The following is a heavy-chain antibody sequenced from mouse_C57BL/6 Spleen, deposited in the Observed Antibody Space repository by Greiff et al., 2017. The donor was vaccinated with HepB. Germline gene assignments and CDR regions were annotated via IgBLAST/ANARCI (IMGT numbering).Heavy chain of an antibody. V-gene: IGHV1-82*01. D-gene: IGHD2-5*01. J-gene: IGHJ3*01. CDR2: IYPGDGDT. CDR3: ARSDYSKVFAY. Sequence: QVQLQQSGPELVKPGASVKISCKASGYAFSSSWMNWVKQRPGKGLEWIGRIYPGDGDTNYNGKFKGKATLTADKSSSTAYMQLSSLTSEDSAVYFCARSDYSKVFAYWGQGTLVTVSA. CDR1: GYAFSSSW.